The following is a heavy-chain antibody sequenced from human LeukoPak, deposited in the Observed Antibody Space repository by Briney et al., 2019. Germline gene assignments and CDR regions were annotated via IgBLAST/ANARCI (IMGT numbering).Heavy chain of an antibody. Sequence: ASVKVSCKASGGTFSSYAISWVRQAPGQGLEWMGWISAYNGNTNYVKKLQGRVTMTTDTSTTTAYMELRSLRSDDTAVYYCARDDLGYCNGGSCYTLYDYWGQGTLVTVSS. CDR1: GGTFSSYA. V-gene: IGHV1-18*01. CDR2: ISAYNGNT. J-gene: IGHJ4*02. D-gene: IGHD2-15*01. CDR3: ARDDLGYCNGGSCYTLYDY.